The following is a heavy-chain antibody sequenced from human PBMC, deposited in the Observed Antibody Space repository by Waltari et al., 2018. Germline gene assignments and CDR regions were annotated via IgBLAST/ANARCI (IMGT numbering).Heavy chain of an antibody. Sequence: QLQLQESGPGLVKPSETLSLTCSVSGGSMRDTSLYWGWIRQPPGRELEWIGSISYGGTTYYNPSLESRVTILVDTSKNQFSLKVRSVTTADTAIYFCARQEAAVSKWFDPWGQGILVTVSS. CDR3: ARQEAAVSKWFDP. CDR2: ISYGGTT. V-gene: IGHV4-39*01. D-gene: IGHD2-15*01. J-gene: IGHJ5*02. CDR1: GGSMRDTSLY.